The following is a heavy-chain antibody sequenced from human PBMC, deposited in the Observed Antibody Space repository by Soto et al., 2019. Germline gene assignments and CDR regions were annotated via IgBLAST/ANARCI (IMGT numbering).Heavy chain of an antibody. CDR2: INPNSGGT. Sequence: ASVKVSCKASGYTFTGYYMHWVRQAPGQGLEWMGWINPNSGGTNYAQKFQGRVTMTRDTSISTAYMELSRLRSDDTAVYYCARDLVGYYDILTGQSGTPTNWLDPWGQGTLVTVYS. CDR3: ARDLVGYYDILTGQSGTPTNWLDP. J-gene: IGHJ5*02. V-gene: IGHV1-2*02. D-gene: IGHD3-9*01. CDR1: GYTFTGYY.